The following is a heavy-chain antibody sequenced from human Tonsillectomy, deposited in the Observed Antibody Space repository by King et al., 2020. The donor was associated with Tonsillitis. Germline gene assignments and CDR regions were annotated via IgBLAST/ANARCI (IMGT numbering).Heavy chain of an antibody. Sequence: VQLVESGAEVKKPGASVRVSCKASGFTFTDYYIQWVRQAPGQGLEWMGWINPNSGGTNYAQKFRGRVTMTRDTSVSTAYMELSRLRSDDTAIYYCATSGAVARYYYVMDVWGQGTTVTVSS. V-gene: IGHV1-2*02. CDR3: ATSGAVARYYYVMDV. CDR1: GFTFTDYY. J-gene: IGHJ6*02. CDR2: INPNSGGT. D-gene: IGHD6-19*01.